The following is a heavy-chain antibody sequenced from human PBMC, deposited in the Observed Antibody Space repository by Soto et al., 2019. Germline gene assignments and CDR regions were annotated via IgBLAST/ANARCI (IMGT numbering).Heavy chain of an antibody. Sequence: SETLSLTCAVSGGSISSGGYSWSWIRQPPGKGLEWIGYIYHSGSTYYNPSLKSRVTISVDKSKNQFSLKLSSVTAADTAVYYCARGYSSSWYYYYGMDVWGQGTTVTVSS. D-gene: IGHD6-6*01. CDR2: IYHSGST. CDR3: ARGYSSSWYYYYGMDV. V-gene: IGHV4-30-2*01. J-gene: IGHJ6*02. CDR1: GGSISSGGYS.